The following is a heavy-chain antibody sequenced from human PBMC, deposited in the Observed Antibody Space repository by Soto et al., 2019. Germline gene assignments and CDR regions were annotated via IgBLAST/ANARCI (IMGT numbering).Heavy chain of an antibody. Sequence: EVQLLESGGGLVQPGGSLRLSCAASGFTFSNYAMSWVRQAPGKGLEWVSAISGSGTITYYADSVKGRFTISRDNSKYTLYLQMNSLRAEDTAVYFCAKDRAGIQTPGRFDPWGQGTLVTVSS. D-gene: IGHD6-25*01. V-gene: IGHV3-23*01. J-gene: IGHJ5*02. CDR2: ISGSGTIT. CDR1: GFTFSNYA. CDR3: AKDRAGIQTPGRFDP.